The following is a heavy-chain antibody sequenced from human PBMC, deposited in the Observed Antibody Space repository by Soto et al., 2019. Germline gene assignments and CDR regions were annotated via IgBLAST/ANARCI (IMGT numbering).Heavy chain of an antibody. D-gene: IGHD3-10*01. J-gene: IGHJ6*02. CDR2: IRSKANSYAT. V-gene: IGHV3-73*01. CDR1: GFTFSGSA. CDR3: TRHKEWFGQDYYYYDMDV. Sequence: PGGSLRLSCAASGFTFSGSAMHWVRQASGKGLEWVGRIRSKANSYATAYAASVKGRFTISRDDSKNTAYLQMNSLKTEDTAVYYCTRHKEWFGQDYYYYDMDVWGQGTTVTVSS.